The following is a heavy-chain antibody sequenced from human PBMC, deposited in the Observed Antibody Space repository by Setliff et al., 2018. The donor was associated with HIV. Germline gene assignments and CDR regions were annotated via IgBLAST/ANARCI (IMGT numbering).Heavy chain of an antibody. D-gene: IGHD3-10*01. Sequence: ASVKVSCKASGYTFTGYYMHWVRQAPGQGLEWMGWINPNSGGTNYAQKFQGRVTMTRNTSISTAYMELSSLRSEDTAVYYCARGAYYGSGSYYDSRYWGQGTLVTVSS. V-gene: IGHV1-2*02. CDR1: GYTFTGYY. CDR3: ARGAYYGSGSYYDSRY. CDR2: INPNSGGT. J-gene: IGHJ4*02.